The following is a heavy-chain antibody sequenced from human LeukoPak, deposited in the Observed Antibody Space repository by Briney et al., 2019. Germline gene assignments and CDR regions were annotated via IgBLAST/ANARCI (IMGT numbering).Heavy chain of an antibody. CDR3: ARDGGYHASNVNYYVYHFDY. J-gene: IGHJ4*02. CDR1: GFTFNTYA. Sequence: PGGSLRLSCAASGFTFNTYAMHWVRQASGKGLEWVAVASYDGVSEYYADSVKGRFTISRDNSKNTLYLQMNSLRAEDTAVYYCARDGGYHASNVNYYVYHFDYWGQGTLVTVSS. D-gene: IGHD3-22*01. CDR2: ASYDGVSE. V-gene: IGHV3-30-3*01.